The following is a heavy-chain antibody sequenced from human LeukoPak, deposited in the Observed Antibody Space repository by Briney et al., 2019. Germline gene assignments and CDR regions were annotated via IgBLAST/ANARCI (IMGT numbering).Heavy chain of an antibody. CDR2: IWYDGSNK. Sequence: PGGSLRLSCAASGFTFSSYGMHWVRQAPGKGLEWVAVIWYDGSNKYYADSVKGRFTISRDNSKNTLYLQMNSLRAEDTALYYCAKALVTTRYGMDVWGQGTTVTVSS. CDR1: GFTFSSYG. D-gene: IGHD4-17*01. V-gene: IGHV3-30*02. CDR3: AKALVTTRYGMDV. J-gene: IGHJ6*02.